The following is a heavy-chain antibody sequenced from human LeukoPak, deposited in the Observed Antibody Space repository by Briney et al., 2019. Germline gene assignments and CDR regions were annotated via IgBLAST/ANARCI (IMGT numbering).Heavy chain of an antibody. D-gene: IGHD6-19*01. CDR3: ARGPNQQWLVFFYLDY. CDR2: INPSGGST. J-gene: IGHJ4*02. Sequence: ASVKVSCKASGYTFTSYYMHWVRQAPGQGLEWMGIINPSGGSTSYAQKFQGRVTMTRDTSTSTVYMELSSLRSEDTAVYYCARGPNQQWLVFFYLDYWGQGTLVTVSS. V-gene: IGHV1-46*01. CDR1: GYTFTSYY.